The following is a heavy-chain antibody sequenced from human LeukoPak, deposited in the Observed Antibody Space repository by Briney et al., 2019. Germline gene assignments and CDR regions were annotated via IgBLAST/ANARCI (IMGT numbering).Heavy chain of an antibody. CDR3: ARGQAGVVVVAATLDAFDI. CDR2: ISSSSSYI. J-gene: IGHJ3*02. V-gene: IGHV3-21*01. Sequence: GGSLRLSCAASGFIFSSYSMNWVRQAPGKGLEWVSSISSSSSYIYYADSVKGRFTISRDNAKNSLYLQMNSLRAEDTAVYYCARGQAGVVVVAATLDAFDIWGQGTMVTVSS. D-gene: IGHD2-15*01. CDR1: GFIFSSYS.